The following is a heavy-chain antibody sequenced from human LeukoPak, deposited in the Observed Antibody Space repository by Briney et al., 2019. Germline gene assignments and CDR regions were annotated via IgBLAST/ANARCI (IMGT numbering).Heavy chain of an antibody. J-gene: IGHJ4*02. CDR3: ARPSRSTAPFDY. CDR2: IYPGDSDT. Sequence: EESLKISCKGSGYSFTNYWIGWVRQMPGKGLEWMGIIYPGDSDTRYSPSFQGQVTISADKSISTAYLQWTSLKASDTATYFCARPSRSTAPFDYWGQGTLVTVSS. V-gene: IGHV5-51*01. D-gene: IGHD1-1*01. CDR1: GYSFTNYW.